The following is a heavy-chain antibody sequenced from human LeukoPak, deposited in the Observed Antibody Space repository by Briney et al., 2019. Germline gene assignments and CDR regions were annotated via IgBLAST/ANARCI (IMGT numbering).Heavy chain of an antibody. D-gene: IGHD3-10*01. CDR3: ARHGFRAGGSWIFDY. CDR1: GGSLSSYY. J-gene: IGHJ4*02. V-gene: IGHV4-59*08. Sequence: SETLSLTCSVSGGSLSSYYWSWIRQSPGQGLEWIGYTYYSGTTNYNPSLQSRVTISVDTSKNQFSLKLSSVTDADTAVYYCARHGFRAGGSWIFDYWGQGNLVTVSS. CDR2: TYYSGTT.